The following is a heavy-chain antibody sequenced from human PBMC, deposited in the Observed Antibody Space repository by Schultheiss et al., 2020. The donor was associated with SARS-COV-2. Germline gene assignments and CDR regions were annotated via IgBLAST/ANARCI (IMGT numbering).Heavy chain of an antibody. J-gene: IGHJ4*02. V-gene: IGHV3-74*01. CDR1: GFTFSDYA. CDR3: ARVGWLQFADY. D-gene: IGHD5-24*01. CDR2: INSDGSST. Sequence: GESLKISCAASGFTFSDYAMYWVRQAPGKGLVWVSRINSDGSSTSYADSVKGRFTISRDNAKNSLYLQMNSLRAEDTAVYYCARVGWLQFADYWGQGTLVTVSS.